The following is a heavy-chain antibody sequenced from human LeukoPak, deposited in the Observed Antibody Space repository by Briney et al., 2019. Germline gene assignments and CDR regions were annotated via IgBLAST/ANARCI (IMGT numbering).Heavy chain of an antibody. CDR1: GFTFSSYA. CDR2: ISSNGGST. Sequence: AGGSLRLSCAASGFTFSSYAMHWVRQAPGKGLEYASAISSNGGSTYYANSVKGRFTISRDNSKNTLSLQMNSLRVEDTAIYYCAKDIQLSTWGLGTRVTVSS. D-gene: IGHD5-24*01. CDR3: AKDIQLST. V-gene: IGHV3-64*01. J-gene: IGHJ3*01.